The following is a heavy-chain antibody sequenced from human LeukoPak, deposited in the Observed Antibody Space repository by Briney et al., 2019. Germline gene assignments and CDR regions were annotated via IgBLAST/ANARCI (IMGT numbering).Heavy chain of an antibody. CDR2: ISYDGSNK. V-gene: IGHV3-30*18. D-gene: IGHD3-10*01. J-gene: IGHJ6*02. CDR3: AKDRGLSFGMDV. Sequence: PGRSLRLSCAASGFTFSSYGMHWVRQAPGKGLEWVAVISYDGSNKYYADSVKGRFIISRDNSKNTLYLQMNSLRAEDTAVYYCAKDRGLSFGMDVWGQGTTVTVSS. CDR1: GFTFSSYG.